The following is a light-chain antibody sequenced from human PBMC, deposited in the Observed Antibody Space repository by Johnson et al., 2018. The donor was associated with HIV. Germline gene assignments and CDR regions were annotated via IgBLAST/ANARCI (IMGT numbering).Light chain of an antibody. J-gene: IGLJ1*01. CDR3: GTWDSCLSAYV. CDR1: SSNIGNNY. V-gene: IGLV1-51*02. CDR2: EDN. Sequence: QSVLTQPPSVSAAPGQKVTISCSGSSSNIGNNYVSWYRQLPGTAPKVLIYEDNKRPSGIPDRFSGSKSGTSATLGITGLQTGDEADYYCGTWDSCLSAYVIGTGTKVTVL.